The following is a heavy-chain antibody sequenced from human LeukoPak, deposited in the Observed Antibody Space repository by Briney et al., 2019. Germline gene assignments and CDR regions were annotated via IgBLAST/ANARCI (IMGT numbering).Heavy chain of an antibody. CDR1: SGSYSGYY. CDR3: ARGQVELELRNQYNWFDR. D-gene: IGHD1-7*01. Sequence: SETQSLTCAVYSGSYSGYYWSWIRHPPGKGLEWIGEINHSGNTNYNPSLKSRVTLSVDTSKNQFSLKLSSVTAADTAVYYCARGQVELELRNQYNWFDRWGQGTLVTVSS. V-gene: IGHV4-34*01. CDR2: INHSGNT. J-gene: IGHJ5*02.